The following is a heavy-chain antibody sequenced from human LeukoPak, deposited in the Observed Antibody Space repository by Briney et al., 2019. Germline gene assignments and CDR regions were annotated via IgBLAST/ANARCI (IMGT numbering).Heavy chain of an antibody. D-gene: IGHD5-24*01. J-gene: IGHJ3*01. Sequence: GGSLRLSCAASGFSFSIYSMNWVRQAPGEGPEWVSYISGSGESTYYADSVKGRFAISRDNSKNTLSLQMNSLRVEDTAMYFCAKDIQLSTWGLGTMVTVSS. V-gene: IGHV3-23*01. CDR1: GFSFSIYS. CDR2: ISGSGEST. CDR3: AKDIQLST.